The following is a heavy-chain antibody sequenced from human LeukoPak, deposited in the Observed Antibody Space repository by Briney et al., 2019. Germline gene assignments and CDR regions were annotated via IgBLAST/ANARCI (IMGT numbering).Heavy chain of an antibody. J-gene: IGHJ6*02. V-gene: IGHV3-11*04. CDR2: ISSSGSTI. CDR1: GFTFSDYY. CDR3: ARDRAARLGYYYGMDV. D-gene: IGHD6-6*01. Sequence: GGSLRLSRAASGFTFSDYYMSWIRQAPGKGLEWVSYISSSGSTIYYADSVKGRFTISRDNAKNSLYLQMNSLRAEDTAVYYCARDRAARLGYYYGMDVWGQGTTVTVSS.